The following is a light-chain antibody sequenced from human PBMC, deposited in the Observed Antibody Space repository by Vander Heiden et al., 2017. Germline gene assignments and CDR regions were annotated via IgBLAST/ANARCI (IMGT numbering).Light chain of an antibody. CDR2: WAS. CDR3: QQYYSNPFT. Sequence: VITQSPAFLAVSLGEGDTINCKSSQSILYTFNNKNSLAWYQQKPGQPPKLLIYWASTRESGVPDRFSGSGSGTDFTLTISSLQAEDVAVYYCQQYYSNPFTFGPGTKVDIK. V-gene: IGKV4-1*01. CDR1: QSILYTFNNKNS. J-gene: IGKJ3*01.